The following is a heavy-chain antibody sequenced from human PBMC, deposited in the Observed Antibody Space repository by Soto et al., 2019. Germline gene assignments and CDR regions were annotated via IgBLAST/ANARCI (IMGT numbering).Heavy chain of an antibody. CDR3: ARGVGGGYVYYYYGMDV. J-gene: IGHJ6*02. V-gene: IGHV1-8*01. D-gene: IGHD5-12*01. CDR2: MNPNSGNT. Sequence: ASVTVSCKASGSTFTSYDINWVRQATGQGLEWMGWMNPNSGNTGYAQKFQGRVTMTRNTSISTAYMELSSLRSEDTAVYYCARGVGGGYVYYYYGMDVWGQGTTVTVSS. CDR1: GSTFTSYD.